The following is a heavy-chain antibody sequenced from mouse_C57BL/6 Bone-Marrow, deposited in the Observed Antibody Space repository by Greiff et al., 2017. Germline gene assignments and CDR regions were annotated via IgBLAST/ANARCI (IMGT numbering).Heavy chain of an antibody. J-gene: IGHJ2*01. V-gene: IGHV5-6*01. CDR2: ISSGGSYT. Sequence: EVQLVESGGDLVKPGGSLKLSCAASGFTFSSYGMSWVRPTPDKRLEWVATISSGGSYTYYPDSVKGRFTISRDNAKNTLYLQMSSLKSEDTAMYYCARQGSYDGYYGYWGQGTTLTVSS. CDR1: GFTFSSYG. CDR3: ARQGSYDGYYGY. D-gene: IGHD2-3*01.